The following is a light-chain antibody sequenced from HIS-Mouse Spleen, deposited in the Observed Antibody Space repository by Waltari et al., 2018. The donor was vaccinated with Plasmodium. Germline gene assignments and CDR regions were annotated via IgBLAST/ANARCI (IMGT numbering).Light chain of an antibody. CDR2: EDS. CDR3: YSTDSSGNHRV. J-gene: IGLJ3*02. Sequence: SYELTQPPSVSVSPGQTARITCPGVALPKKYAYWYQKKSGKAPVLVIYEDSKRPSGIPERFSGSSSGTMATLTISGAQVEDEADYYCYSTDSSGNHRVFGGGTKLTVL. CDR1: ALPKKY. V-gene: IGLV3-10*01.